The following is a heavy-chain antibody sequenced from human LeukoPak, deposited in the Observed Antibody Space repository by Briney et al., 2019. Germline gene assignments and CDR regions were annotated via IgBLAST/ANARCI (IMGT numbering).Heavy chain of an antibody. CDR2: IYYSGST. CDR3: ARDGGLWFDP. J-gene: IGHJ5*02. D-gene: IGHD3-16*01. Sequence: SETLSLTCTVSGGSIISYYWSWIRQPPGKGLEWIGYIYYSGSTNYNPSLKSRVTISVDTSKNQFSLKLSSVTAADTAVYYCARDGGLWFDPWGQGTLVTVSS. CDR1: GGSIISYY. V-gene: IGHV4-59*01.